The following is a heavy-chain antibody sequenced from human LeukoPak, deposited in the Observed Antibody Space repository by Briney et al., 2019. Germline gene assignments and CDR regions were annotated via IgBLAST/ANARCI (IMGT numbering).Heavy chain of an antibody. J-gene: IGHJ6*03. D-gene: IGHD6-13*01. CDR1: GFTFSSYA. CDR3: AKEAAAGLYYYYYMDV. V-gene: IGHV3-23*01. Sequence: GSLRLSCAAPGFTFSSYAMSWVRQAPGKGLEWVSAISGSGGSTYYADSVKGRFTISRDNSKNTLYLQMNSLRAEDTAVYYCAKEAAAGLYYYYYMDVWGKGTTVTVSS. CDR2: ISGSGGST.